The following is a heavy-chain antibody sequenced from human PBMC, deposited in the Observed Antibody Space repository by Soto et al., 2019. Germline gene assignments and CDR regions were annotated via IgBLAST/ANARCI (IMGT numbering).Heavy chain of an antibody. CDR3: ARDKFAES. Sequence: TSETLSLTCAVSGGSISSGGYSWSWIRQPPGKGLEWIGYIYHSGSTYYNPSLKSRVTISVDRSKNQFSLKLSSVTAADTAVYYCARDKFAESWGQGTLVTVSS. J-gene: IGHJ5*02. CDR1: GGSISSGGYS. V-gene: IGHV4-30-2*01. CDR2: IYHSGST. D-gene: IGHD3-16*01.